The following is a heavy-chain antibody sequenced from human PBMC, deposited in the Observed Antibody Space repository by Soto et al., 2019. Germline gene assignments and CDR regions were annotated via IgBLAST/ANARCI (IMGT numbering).Heavy chain of an antibody. Sequence: QVQLQESGPGLVKPSETLSLTCTVSGGSISSYFWSWIRQPPGKGLEWIGYIYYTGSTNYNPSLTSRVTISVDTSTNHSSLQLSSVTAADTAVYYCANFICYFDLWGRGPLVTVSS. V-gene: IGHV4-59*01. CDR1: GGSISSYF. J-gene: IGHJ2*01. CDR2: IYYTGST. CDR3: ANFICYFDL.